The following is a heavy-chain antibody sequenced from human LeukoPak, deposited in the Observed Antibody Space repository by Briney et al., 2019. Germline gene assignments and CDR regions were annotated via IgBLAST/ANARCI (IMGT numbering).Heavy chain of an antibody. CDR1: GGSISSSNW. CDR2: IYHSGST. V-gene: IGHV4-4*02. J-gene: IGHJ4*02. Sequence: PSGTLSLTCAVSGGSISSSNWWSWVRQPPGKGLEWIGEIYHSGSTNYNPSLKSRVTISVDKSKNQSSLRLSSVTAADTAVYYCARYYYGSGSYWDYFDYWGQGTLVTVTS. CDR3: ARYYYGSGSYWDYFDY. D-gene: IGHD3-10*01.